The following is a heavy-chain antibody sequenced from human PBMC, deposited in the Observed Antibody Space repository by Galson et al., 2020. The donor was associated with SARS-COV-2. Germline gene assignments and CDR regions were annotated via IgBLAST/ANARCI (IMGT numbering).Heavy chain of an antibody. CDR2: IYHSGGT. CDR3: VRSYSSSWYSPTYYYGLDL. V-gene: IGHV4-39*07. J-gene: IGHJ6*02. D-gene: IGHD6-13*01. Sequence: SETLSLTCTVSGGSITSGSYYWGWIRQSPGRGLEGIGSIYHSGGTNYNPSFKSRVTISVDTSKNQFSLKLTSVTAADSALYFCVRSYSSSWYSPTYYYGLDLWGQGTTVTVSS. CDR1: GGSITSGSYY.